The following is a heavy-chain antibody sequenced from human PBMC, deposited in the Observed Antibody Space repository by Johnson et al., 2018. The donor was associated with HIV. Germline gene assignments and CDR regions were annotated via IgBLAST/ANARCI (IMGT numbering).Heavy chain of an antibody. Sequence: VQLVESGGGLVQPGGSLRLSCAASGFTFSSYAMSWVRQAPGKGLEWVSAISGSGGSTGYADSVKGRFTISRDNAKNSLYLQMNSLRAEDTALYYCASQRWKQGDAFDIWGQGTMVTVSS. CDR1: GFTFSSYA. J-gene: IGHJ3*02. CDR2: ISGSGGST. D-gene: IGHD4-23*01. V-gene: IGHV3-23*04. CDR3: ASQRWKQGDAFDI.